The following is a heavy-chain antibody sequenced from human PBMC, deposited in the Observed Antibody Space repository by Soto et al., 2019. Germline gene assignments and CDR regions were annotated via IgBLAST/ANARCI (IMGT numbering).Heavy chain of an antibody. Sequence: PVGSRRLSCAASGFTFSINDMAWVRQAPGKGLEWVSAISGSGYSTFYADSVKGRFTISRDNSKNTLSLQMNSLRAEDTAVYYCAKPRGGFVEWYFDYWGQGTLVTVSS. D-gene: IGHD3-3*01. J-gene: IGHJ4*02. CDR2: ISGSGYST. CDR1: GFTFSIND. V-gene: IGHV3-23*01. CDR3: AKPRGGFVEWYFDY.